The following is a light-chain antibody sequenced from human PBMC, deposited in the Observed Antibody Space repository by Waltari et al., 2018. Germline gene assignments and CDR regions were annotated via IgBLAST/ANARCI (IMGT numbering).Light chain of an antibody. V-gene: IGLV2-23*02. CDR2: EVS. CDR3: CSYAGSSTPYV. CDR1: SSDVGSYNL. Sequence: QSALTQPASVSGSPGQSITISCTGTSSDVGSYNLVSWYRQHPGKAPKLLIYEVSKRPSGVSNLFSGSKYGNASSLTISGLQAEDEADYYCCSYAGSSTPYVFGTGTKVTVL. J-gene: IGLJ1*01.